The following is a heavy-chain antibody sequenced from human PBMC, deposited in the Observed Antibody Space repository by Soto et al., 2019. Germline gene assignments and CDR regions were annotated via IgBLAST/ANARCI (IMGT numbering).Heavy chain of an antibody. CDR2: TYSNGRP. Sequence: ASETLSLTCTVSGASISRGDYYWNWIRQSPGKGLEWIGNTYSNGRPNYNPSLKSRVTISGDSSKNQFSLKLRSLSAADTAVYYCARGGVYDFWSGLFDWGQGTLVTVSS. J-gene: IGHJ4*02. V-gene: IGHV4-30-4*01. CDR1: GASISRGDYY. CDR3: ARGGVYDFWSGLFD. D-gene: IGHD3-3*01.